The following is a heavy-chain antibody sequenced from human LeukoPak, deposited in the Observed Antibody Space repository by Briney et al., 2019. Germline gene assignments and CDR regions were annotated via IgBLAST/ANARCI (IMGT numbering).Heavy chain of an antibody. CDR2: TTPIFGTT. CDR3: NAKGYCSGGSCNSNWFDP. Sequence: SVKVSFKASGGTFSSYVISRVRQAPGQGLEWMGGTTPIFGTTNYAQKFQGRVTTTADESTRTAYMELSSLRSEDTAVYYCNAKGYCSGGSCNSNWFDPWGQGTLVTVSS. V-gene: IGHV1-69*13. J-gene: IGHJ5*02. D-gene: IGHD2-15*01. CDR1: GGTFSSYV.